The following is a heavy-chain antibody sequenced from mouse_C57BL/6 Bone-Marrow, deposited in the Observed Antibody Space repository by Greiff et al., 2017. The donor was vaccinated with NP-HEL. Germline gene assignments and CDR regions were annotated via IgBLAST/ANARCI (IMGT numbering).Heavy chain of an antibody. CDR1: GFTFSSYA. CDR3: ASHNWVFDY. CDR2: ISDGGSYT. V-gene: IGHV5-4*01. Sequence: EVQVVESGGGLVKPGGSLKLSCAASGFTFSSYAMSWVRQTPEKRLEWVATISDGGSYTYYPDNVKGRFTISRDNAKNNLYLQMSHLKSEDTAMYYCASHNWVFDYWGQGTTLTVSS. D-gene: IGHD4-1*01. J-gene: IGHJ2*01.